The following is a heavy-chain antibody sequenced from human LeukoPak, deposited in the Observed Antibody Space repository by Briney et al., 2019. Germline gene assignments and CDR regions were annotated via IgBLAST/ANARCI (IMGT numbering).Heavy chain of an antibody. V-gene: IGHV3-23*01. CDR3: ASRSLYYDFWSGYPNDAFDI. J-gene: IGHJ3*02. CDR1: GFTFSSYA. CDR2: ISGSGGST. Sequence: GGSLRLSCAASGFTFSSYAMSWVRQAPGKGLEWVSAISGSGGSTYYADSVKGRFTISRDNSKNTLYLQMNSLRAEDTAVYYCASRSLYYDFWSGYPNDAFDIWGQGTMVTVSS. D-gene: IGHD3-3*01.